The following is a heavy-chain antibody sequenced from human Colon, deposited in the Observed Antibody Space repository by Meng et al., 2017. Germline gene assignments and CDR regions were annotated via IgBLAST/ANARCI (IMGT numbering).Heavy chain of an antibody. Sequence: ASVKVSCKSSGYTFINYAMNWVRQAPGQGLEWMGWINTNTGNPNYAQGFTGRFVFSLDTSVSTAYLQISGLRTEDTAVYYCARDLGGGNDFHNYGMDGWGQGTTVTGAS. J-gene: IGHJ6*01. D-gene: IGHD4-23*01. CDR1: GYTFINYA. CDR3: ARDLGGGNDFHNYGMDG. V-gene: IGHV7-4-1*02. CDR2: INTNTGNP.